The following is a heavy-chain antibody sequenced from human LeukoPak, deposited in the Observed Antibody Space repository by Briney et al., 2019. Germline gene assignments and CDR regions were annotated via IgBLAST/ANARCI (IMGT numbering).Heavy chain of an antibody. J-gene: IGHJ2*01. Sequence: ASVKVSCKASGGTFSSYAISWVRQAPGQGLEWMGGIIPIFGTANYAQKFQGRVTITADESTSTAYMELSSLRSEDTAVYYCARDQNGDYAPHWYFDLWGRGTLVTVSS. CDR1: GGTFSSYA. CDR2: IIPIFGTA. V-gene: IGHV1-69*13. D-gene: IGHD4-17*01. CDR3: ARDQNGDYAPHWYFDL.